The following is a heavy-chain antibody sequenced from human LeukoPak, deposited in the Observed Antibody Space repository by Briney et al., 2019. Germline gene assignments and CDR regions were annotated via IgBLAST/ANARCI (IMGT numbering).Heavy chain of an antibody. CDR2: VSTYNGNT. D-gene: IGHD5-18*01. J-gene: IGHJ4*02. CDR3: ARDVDTATDQINDY. Sequence: ASVKVSCKASRYTFTSHGVSWVRQAPGQGLEWMGWVSTYNGNTNYVPKYQGRVTMTTDTSTSTAYMELRSLRSDDTAVYYCARDVDTATDQINDYWGQGTLVTVSS. CDR1: RYTFTSHG. V-gene: IGHV1-18*04.